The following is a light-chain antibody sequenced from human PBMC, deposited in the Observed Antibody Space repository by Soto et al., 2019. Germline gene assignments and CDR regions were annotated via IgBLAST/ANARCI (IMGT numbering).Light chain of an antibody. J-gene: IGKJ1*01. V-gene: IGKV3-15*01. CDR3: QQYLNWPWT. CDR1: QSISNY. CDR2: GAS. Sequence: EIVMTQSPPTLSVSPGEGVTLSCKASQSISNYLAWYQHKPGQAPRLLINGASIRATGFPARFSGRGSGENFTLTISSEQSEDFAVYYCQQYLNWPWTFGQGTKVEIK.